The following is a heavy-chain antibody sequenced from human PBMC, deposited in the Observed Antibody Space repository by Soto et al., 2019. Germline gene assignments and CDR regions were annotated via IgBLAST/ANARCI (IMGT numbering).Heavy chain of an antibody. J-gene: IGHJ1*01. D-gene: IGHD3-22*01. Sequence: QVQLVESGGAVVQPGRSLRLSYAASGFTFSSYVFHWVRQTPGKGLEWVGLISHDGNKQYADSVKDRFTISRDNSKNELHLEMNSLRLEDTALYYCAREDESSGYAGTFQHWGQGTLVTVSP. CDR2: ISHDGNK. CDR1: GFTFSSYV. V-gene: IGHV3-30-3*01. CDR3: AREDESSGYAGTFQH.